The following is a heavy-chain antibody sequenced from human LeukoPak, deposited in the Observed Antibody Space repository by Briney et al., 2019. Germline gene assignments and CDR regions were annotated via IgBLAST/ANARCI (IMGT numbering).Heavy chain of an antibody. CDR1: GVSISSYY. V-gene: IGHV4-59*08. J-gene: IGHJ4*02. D-gene: IGHD5-18*01. Sequence: SETLSLTCTVSGVSISSYYWSWIRQPPGKGLEWIGYIYYSGSTNYNPSLKSRVTISVDTSKNQFSLKLSSVTAADTAVYYCARRNYLDTAIWPHYYFDYWGQGTLVTVSS. CDR2: IYYSGST. CDR3: ARRNYLDTAIWPHYYFDY.